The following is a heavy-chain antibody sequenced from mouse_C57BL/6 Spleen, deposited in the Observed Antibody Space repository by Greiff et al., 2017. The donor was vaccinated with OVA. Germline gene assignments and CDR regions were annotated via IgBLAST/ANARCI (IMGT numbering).Heavy chain of an antibody. J-gene: IGHJ2*01. V-gene: IGHV1-50*01. D-gene: IGHD1-1*01. Sequence: QVQLQQPGAELVKPGASVKLSCKASGYTFTSYWMQWVKQRPGQGLEWIGEIDPADSYTNYTQKFKGKATLTVDTSSSTAYMQLSSLTSEDSAVYYCARRGYGSSLDYWGQGTTLTVSS. CDR3: ARRGYGSSLDY. CDR2: IDPADSYT. CDR1: GYTFTSYW.